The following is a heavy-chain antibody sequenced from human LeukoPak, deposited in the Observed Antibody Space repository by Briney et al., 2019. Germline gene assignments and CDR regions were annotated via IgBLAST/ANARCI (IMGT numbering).Heavy chain of an antibody. CDR2: INHSGST. CDR1: GGSFSGYY. D-gene: IGHD3-10*01. V-gene: IGHV4-34*01. CDR3: ARVSYYWHRASFDY. Sequence: SETLSLTCAVYGGSFSGYYWSWIRQPPGKGLEWIGEINHSGSTNYNPSLKSRVTISADTSKNQFSLKLSSVTAADTAVYYCARVSYYWHRASFDYWGQGTLVTVSS. J-gene: IGHJ4*02.